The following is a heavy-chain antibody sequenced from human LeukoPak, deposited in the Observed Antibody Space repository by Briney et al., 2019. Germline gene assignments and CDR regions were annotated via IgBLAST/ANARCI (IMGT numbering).Heavy chain of an antibody. Sequence: SGTLSLTCTVSGDSINSLDLWSWVRQPPGKGLEWIGEMCLSGTTHSNPSVKSRVTISIDKSKNQFFLNLSSVTAADTAVYYCAGLVGRYSSGLYYYYFDYWGQGTLVTVSS. CDR3: AGLVGRYSSGLYYYYFDY. CDR2: MCLSGTT. D-gene: IGHD3-22*01. V-gene: IGHV4-4*02. CDR1: GDSINSLDL. J-gene: IGHJ4*02.